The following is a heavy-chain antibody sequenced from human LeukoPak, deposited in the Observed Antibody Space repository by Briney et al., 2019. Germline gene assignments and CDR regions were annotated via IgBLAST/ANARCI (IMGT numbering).Heavy chain of an antibody. V-gene: IGHV3-20*04. CDR2: INWHGVRT. CDR1: GFTFSNYA. CDR3: ARSGYYGSGSYSDY. D-gene: IGHD3-10*01. J-gene: IGHJ4*02. Sequence: GGSLRLSCAASGFTFSNYAMSWVRQAPGKGLESVSGINWHGVRTGYADSVKGRFTISRDNAKNSLYLQMNSLRAEDTALYYCARSGYYGSGSYSDYWGQGTLVTVSS.